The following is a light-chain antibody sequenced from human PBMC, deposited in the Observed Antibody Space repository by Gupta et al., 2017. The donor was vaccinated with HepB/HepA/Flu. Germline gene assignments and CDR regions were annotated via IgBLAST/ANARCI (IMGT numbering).Light chain of an antibody. Sequence: EIVLTQSPGTLSLSPGERATLSCRASQSVSSSYLAWYQQKPGQAPRLLIYGASSRATGIPDRFSGSGCGTDFTLTISRRDPEDFAVYYCQQEGSSPQTFGQGTKVEIK. CDR1: QSVSSSY. CDR2: GAS. V-gene: IGKV3-20*01. CDR3: QQEGSSPQT. J-gene: IGKJ1*01.